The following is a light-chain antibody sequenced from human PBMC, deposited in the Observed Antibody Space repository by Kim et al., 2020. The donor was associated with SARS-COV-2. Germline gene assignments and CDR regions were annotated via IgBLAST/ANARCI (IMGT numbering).Light chain of an antibody. Sequence: SASTGDRVNITCRTSQRISIYLNWYQQKPVKAPKLLIYAASSLQSGVPSRFSGSGSETDYTLTISSLQPEGFATYFCQQSYSTPRNFGQGTKLEI. V-gene: IGKV1-39*01. J-gene: IGKJ2*02. CDR1: QRISIY. CDR2: AAS. CDR3: QQSYSTPRN.